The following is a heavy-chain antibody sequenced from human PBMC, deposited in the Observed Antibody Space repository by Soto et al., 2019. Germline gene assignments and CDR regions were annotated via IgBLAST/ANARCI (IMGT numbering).Heavy chain of an antibody. CDR2: INHSGST. Sequence: PSLACAVYGGSFSGYYWRWIRQPPGKGLEWIGEINHSGSTNYNPSLKSRVTISVDTSKNQFSLKLSSVTAADTAVYYCASAPVRGYYYYYGMDVWGQGTTVTVSS. D-gene: IGHD1-26*01. CDR3: ASAPVRGYYYYYGMDV. V-gene: IGHV4-34*01. J-gene: IGHJ6*02. CDR1: GGSFSGYY.